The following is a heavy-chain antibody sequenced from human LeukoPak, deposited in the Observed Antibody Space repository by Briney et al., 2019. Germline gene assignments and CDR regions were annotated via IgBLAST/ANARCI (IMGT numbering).Heavy chain of an antibody. Sequence: GESLKISCKASGYSFTNYWIAWVRHMPGKGLEWMGSIFPGDSDTRYSPSFQGQVTISADKSINTAYLQWRSLEASDTAMIYCSRINYYDNTDSTRHFSFDFWGQGALVTVSS. V-gene: IGHV5-51*01. J-gene: IGHJ4*02. CDR3: SRINYYDNTDSTRHFSFDF. D-gene: IGHD3-22*01. CDR2: IFPGDSDT. CDR1: GYSFTNYW.